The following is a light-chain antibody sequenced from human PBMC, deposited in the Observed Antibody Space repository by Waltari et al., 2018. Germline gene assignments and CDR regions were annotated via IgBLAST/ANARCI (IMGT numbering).Light chain of an antibody. Sequence: QSVLTQPPSVSGAPGQRVTISCTRSSSNIGAGYEVHWYQPLPGTAPKLLIYANTNRPSGVPDRFSGSKSGTSASLAITGLQAEDEADYYCQSHDSSHYVFGTGTKVTVL. CDR2: ANT. V-gene: IGLV1-40*01. J-gene: IGLJ1*01. CDR3: QSHDSSHYV. CDR1: SSNIGAGYE.